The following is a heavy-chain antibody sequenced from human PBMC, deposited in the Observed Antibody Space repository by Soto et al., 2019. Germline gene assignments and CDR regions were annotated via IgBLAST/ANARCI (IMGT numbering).Heavy chain of an antibody. V-gene: IGHV1-2*02. J-gene: IGHJ4*02. D-gene: IGHD3-10*01. Sequence: GASVKVSCKASGYTFTDYFIHWVRQAPGQGLEWMGCINPYSGGTNSAQNFQGRVTMTRDTSISTAYMELTSLRSDDTAVYYCVRVRSYPFDFNTWGQGTL. CDR2: INPYSGGT. CDR3: VRVRSYPFDFNT. CDR1: GYTFTDYF.